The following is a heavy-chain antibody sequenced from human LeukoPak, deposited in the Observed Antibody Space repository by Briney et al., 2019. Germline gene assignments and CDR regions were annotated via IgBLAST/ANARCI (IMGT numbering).Heavy chain of an antibody. Sequence: APVKVSCKASGYTFTSYAISWVRQAPGQGLEWMGGIIPIFGTANYAQKFQGRVTITTDESTSTAYMELSSLRSEDTAVYYCASLTVQYYYMDVWGKGTTVTVSS. CDR3: ASLTVQYYYMDV. V-gene: IGHV1-69*05. CDR1: GYTFTSYA. J-gene: IGHJ6*03. D-gene: IGHD3-9*01. CDR2: IIPIFGTA.